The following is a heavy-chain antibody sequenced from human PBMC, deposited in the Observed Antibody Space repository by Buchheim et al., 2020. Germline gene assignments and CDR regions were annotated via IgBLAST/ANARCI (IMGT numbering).Heavy chain of an antibody. CDR2: IYYSGST. D-gene: IGHD2-15*01. CDR1: GGSISSGDYY. CDR3: AREGYCSGGSCYSAPFDY. Sequence: QVQLQESGPGLVKPSQTLSLTCTVSGGSISSGDYYWSWIRQPPGKGLEWIGYIYYSGSTYYNPSLKSRVTISVDTSTNQLSLKLSSVTAADTAVYYCAREGYCSGGSCYSAPFDYWGQGTL. V-gene: IGHV4-30-4*01. J-gene: IGHJ4*02.